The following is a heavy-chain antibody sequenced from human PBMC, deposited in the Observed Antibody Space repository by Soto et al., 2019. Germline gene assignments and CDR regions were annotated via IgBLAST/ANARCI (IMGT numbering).Heavy chain of an antibody. D-gene: IGHD3-3*01. CDR3: ARNWRGYYDFWSGYYYGMDV. V-gene: IGHV4-59*01. Sequence: SETLSLTSTVSGCNIISYYWSWIRQPPGKGLEWIGYIYYSGSTNYNPSLKSRVTISVDTSKNQFSLKLSSVTAADTAVYYCARNWRGYYDFWSGYYYGMDVWGQGTTVTVSS. CDR2: IYYSGST. CDR1: GCNIISYY. J-gene: IGHJ6*02.